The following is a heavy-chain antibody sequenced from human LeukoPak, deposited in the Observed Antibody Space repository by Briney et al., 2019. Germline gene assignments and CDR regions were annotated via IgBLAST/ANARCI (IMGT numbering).Heavy chain of an antibody. D-gene: IGHD3-22*01. J-gene: IGHJ4*02. V-gene: IGHV4-4*09. CDR1: GGSVTNYY. CDR2: IYSSGST. CDR3: ARRGGGYPSYYFDY. Sequence: PSETLSLTCTVSGGSVTNYYWSWIRQPPGKGLEWIGYIYSSGSTNYNPSLKSRLTISVDTSKIQFSLKLSSVTAADTAVYYCARRGGGYPSYYFDYWGQGTLVTVSS.